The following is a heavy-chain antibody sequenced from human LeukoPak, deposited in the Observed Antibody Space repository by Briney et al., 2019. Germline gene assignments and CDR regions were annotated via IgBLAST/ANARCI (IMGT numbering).Heavy chain of an antibody. CDR1: GGSFSGYY. J-gene: IGHJ5*02. V-gene: IGHV4-34*01. CDR2: IKHSGST. D-gene: IGHD2-2*03. Sequence: SETLSLTCAVYGGSFSGYYWSWIRQPPGKGLEWIGEIKHSGSTNHNPSLKSRLTISLDTSKNQFSLKLSSVTAADTAVYYCAREGGGYCSSTSCLPTGFDPWGQGTLGTVSS. CDR3: AREGGGYCSSTSCLPTGFDP.